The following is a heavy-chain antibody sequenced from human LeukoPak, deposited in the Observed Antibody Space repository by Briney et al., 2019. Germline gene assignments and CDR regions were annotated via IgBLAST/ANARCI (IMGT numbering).Heavy chain of an antibody. V-gene: IGHV3-21*01. J-gene: IGHJ4*02. CDR2: IGPTGTDR. Sequence: PGGSLRLSCAASGFTFSSCGFNWVRQAPGKGLEWVSSIGPTGTDRYYADSVRGRFAISRDNAKNSMYLQMDSLRDEDTAVYYCATETIGRHYDYWGQGTLLTVSS. CDR3: ATETIGRHYDY. CDR1: GFTFSSCG. D-gene: IGHD1-14*01.